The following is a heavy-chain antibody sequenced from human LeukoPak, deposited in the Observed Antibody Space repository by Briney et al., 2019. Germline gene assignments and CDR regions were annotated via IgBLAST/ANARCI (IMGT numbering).Heavy chain of an antibody. V-gene: IGHV3-30-3*01. CDR1: GFTFRTYA. Sequence: GGSLRLSCAASGFTFRTYAIHWVRQAPGKGLEWVAVISYDGSDKYYADSVKGRFTISRDNSKNTLYLQMNSLRAEDTAVYYCARDLRLSGSYWGQGTLVTVSS. CDR3: ARDLRLSGSY. CDR2: ISYDGSDK. J-gene: IGHJ4*02. D-gene: IGHD3-16*01.